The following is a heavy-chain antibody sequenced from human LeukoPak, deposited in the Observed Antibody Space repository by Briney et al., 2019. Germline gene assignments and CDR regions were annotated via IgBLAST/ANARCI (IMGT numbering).Heavy chain of an antibody. CDR1: GYTFTSYG. CDR2: ISAYNGNT. J-gene: IGHJ6*03. CDR3: ARYQGSEKDSIAARYYYYYYMDV. V-gene: IGHV1-18*01. D-gene: IGHD6-6*01. Sequence: ASVKVSCKASGYTFTSYGISWVRQAPGQGLEWMGWISAYNGNTNYAQKLQGRVTMTTDTSTSTAYMELRSLRSDDTAVYYCARYQGSEKDSIAARYYYYYYMDVWGKGTTVTVSS.